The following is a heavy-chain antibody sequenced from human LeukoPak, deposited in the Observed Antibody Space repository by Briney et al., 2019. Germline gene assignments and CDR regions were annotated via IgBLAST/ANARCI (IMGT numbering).Heavy chain of an antibody. CDR2: ISGSGGST. CDR3: AKYAITSRSWFDP. J-gene: IGHJ5*02. V-gene: IGHV3-23*01. D-gene: IGHD2-8*01. Sequence: AISGSGGSTYYADSVKGRFTISRDNSKNTLNLQMNSLRAEDTAIYYCAKYAITSRSWFDPWGQGTLVTVSS.